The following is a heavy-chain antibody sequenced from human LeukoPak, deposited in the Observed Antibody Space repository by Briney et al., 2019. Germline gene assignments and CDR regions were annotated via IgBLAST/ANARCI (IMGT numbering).Heavy chain of an antibody. CDR2: VSYDGSSK. CDR3: AEDGSSSTRFNY. V-gene: IGHV3-30*18. Sequence: GGSLRLSCAASGFTFSNYGMHWVRQAPGKGLEWVAIVSYDGSSKYYADSVKGRFTISRDNSKNTLYLQMNSLRAEDTALYYCAEDGSSSTRFNYWGQGTLVT. J-gene: IGHJ4*02. D-gene: IGHD2-2*01. CDR1: GFTFSNYG.